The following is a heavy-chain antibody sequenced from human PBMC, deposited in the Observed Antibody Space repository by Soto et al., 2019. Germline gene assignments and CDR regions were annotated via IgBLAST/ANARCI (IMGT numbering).Heavy chain of an antibody. CDR3: ARQQQLVRGYNWFDP. Sequence: QLQLQESGPGLVKPSETLSLTCTVSGGSISSSSYYWGWIRQPPGKGLEWIGSIYYSGSTYYNPSLKSRVTISVDTSKNQFSLKLSSVTAADTAVYYFARQQQLVRGYNWFDPWGQGTLVTVSS. J-gene: IGHJ5*02. V-gene: IGHV4-39*01. CDR1: GGSISSSSYY. CDR2: IYYSGST. D-gene: IGHD6-13*01.